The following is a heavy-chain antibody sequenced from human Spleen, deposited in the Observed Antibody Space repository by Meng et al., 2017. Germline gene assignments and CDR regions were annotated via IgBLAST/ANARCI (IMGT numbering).Heavy chain of an antibody. J-gene: IGHJ4*02. CDR3: ARGPTTMAHDFDY. CDR1: GGSFSDYY. D-gene: IGHD4-11*01. V-gene: IGHV4-34*01. CDR2: INHSGST. Sequence: QGQLKQWGAGMLEPSETLSLTCVISGGSFSDYYWSWIRQPPGKGLEWIGEINHSGSTNYNPSLESRATISVDTSQNNLSLKLSSVTAADSAVYYCARGPTTMAHDFDYWGQGTLVTVFS.